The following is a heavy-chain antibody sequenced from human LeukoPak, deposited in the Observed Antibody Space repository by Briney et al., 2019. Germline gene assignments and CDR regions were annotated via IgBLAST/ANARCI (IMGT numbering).Heavy chain of an antibody. CDR3: ARDCGYSYGYGY. J-gene: IGHJ4*02. D-gene: IGHD5-18*01. CDR1: GVTFSIYS. Sequence: RGSLRLSCAASGVTFSIYSMNWVRQAPGKGREWVSSISSSSSYIYYADSVKGRFTISRDNAKNSLYLQMNSLRAEDTAVYYCARDCGYSYGYGYWGQGTVVTVSS. CDR2: ISSSSSYI. V-gene: IGHV3-21*01.